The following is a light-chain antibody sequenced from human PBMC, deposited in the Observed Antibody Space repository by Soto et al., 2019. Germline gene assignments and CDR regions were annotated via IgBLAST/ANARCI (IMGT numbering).Light chain of an antibody. CDR3: QQRSNWPWT. CDR2: DAS. CDR1: QSVSSY. J-gene: IGKJ1*01. V-gene: IGKV3-11*01. Sequence: EIVLTQSPATLSLSPGERATLSCRASQSVSSYLAWYQQKPGQAPRLLIFDASNRATGTPARFSGSGSGTDFTLTISRLEPEDFAVYYCQQRSNWPWTFGQGTRVEIK.